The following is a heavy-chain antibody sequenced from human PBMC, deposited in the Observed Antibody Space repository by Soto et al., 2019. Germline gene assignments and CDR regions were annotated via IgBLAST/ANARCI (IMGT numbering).Heavy chain of an antibody. CDR1: CGPITSGGYS. CDR2: IYHSGGT. J-gene: IGHJ5*02. Sequence: SETLSLTCAVSCGPITSGGYSWSWIRQPPGKGLEWIGYIYHSGGTYYNPSLKSRVTLSIDRTKKQFSLKLKSVTAADTAVYFCARTMTTSGWFDPWGQGTLVTVSS. D-gene: IGHD4-17*01. V-gene: IGHV4-30-2*01. CDR3: ARTMTTSGWFDP.